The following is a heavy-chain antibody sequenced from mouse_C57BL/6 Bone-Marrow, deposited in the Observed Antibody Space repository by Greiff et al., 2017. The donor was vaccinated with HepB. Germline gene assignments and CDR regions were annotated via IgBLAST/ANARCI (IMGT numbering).Heavy chain of an antibody. V-gene: IGHV7-1*01. D-gene: IGHD2-4*01. Sequence: EVKLVESGGGLVQSGRSLRLSCAPSGFTFSDFYMEWVRHAPGKGLEWIAASRNKANDYTTEYSASVKGRFIVSRDTSQSILYLQMNALRAEDTAIYYCARDAGYDYYYAMDYWGQGTSVTVSS. CDR3: ARDAGYDYYYAMDY. CDR2: SRNKANDYTT. CDR1: GFTFSDFY. J-gene: IGHJ4*01.